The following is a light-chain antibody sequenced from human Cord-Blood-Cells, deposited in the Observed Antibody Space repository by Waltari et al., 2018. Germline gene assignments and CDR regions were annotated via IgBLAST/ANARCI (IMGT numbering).Light chain of an antibody. J-gene: IGLJ3*02. CDR3: SSYTSSSTWV. V-gene: IGLV2-14*01. CDR1: SSDVGGSNY. Sequence: QSALPQPASVSGSPGPPMPISCTGTSSDVGGSNYFSWYQQHPGKAPKLMIYAFSNRPSGVSNRFSGSKSGNTASLTISGLQAEDEADYYCSSYTSSSTWVFGGGTKLTVL. CDR2: AFS.